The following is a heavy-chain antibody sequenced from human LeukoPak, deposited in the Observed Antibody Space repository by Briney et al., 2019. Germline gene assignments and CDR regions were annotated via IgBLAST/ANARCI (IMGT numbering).Heavy chain of an antibody. V-gene: IGHV3-30*18. CDR3: AKDYCSGGSCNWFDP. J-gene: IGHJ5*02. Sequence: PGRSLRLSCAASGFTFSGYGIHWVRQAPGKGLERVAAISYDGSNKYYADSVKGRFTISRDNSKNTLYLQMNSLRAEDTAVYYCAKDYCSGGSCNWFDPWGQGTLVTVSS. D-gene: IGHD2-15*01. CDR1: GFTFSGYG. CDR2: ISYDGSNK.